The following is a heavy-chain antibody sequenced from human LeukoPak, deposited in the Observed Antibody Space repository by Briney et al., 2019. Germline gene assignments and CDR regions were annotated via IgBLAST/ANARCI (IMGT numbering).Heavy chain of an antibody. J-gene: IGHJ4*02. D-gene: IGHD4-11*01. CDR2: IIPIFGTA. CDR3: ARVSGGGRVTFHPPDY. CDR1: GGTFSSYA. V-gene: IGHV1-69*05. Sequence: SVKVSCKASGGTFSSYAISWVRQAPGHGLEWMGGIIPIFGTANYAQKFQGRVTITTDESTSTAYMELSSLRSEDTAVYYCARVSGGGRVTFHPPDYWGQGTLVTVSS.